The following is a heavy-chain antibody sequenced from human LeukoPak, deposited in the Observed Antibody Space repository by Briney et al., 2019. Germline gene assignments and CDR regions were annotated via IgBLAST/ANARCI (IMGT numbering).Heavy chain of an antibody. CDR3: ARDRVTMVRGVRIFGY. CDR1: GYTFTGYY. CDR2: INPNSGGT. J-gene: IGHJ4*02. D-gene: IGHD3-10*01. V-gene: IGHV1-2*02. Sequence: ASVKVSCKASGYTFTGYYMHWVRQAPGQGLEWMGWINPNSGGTNYAQKFQGRVTMTRDTSISTAYMELSRLRSDDTAVYYCARDRVTMVRGVRIFGYWGQGTLVTVSS.